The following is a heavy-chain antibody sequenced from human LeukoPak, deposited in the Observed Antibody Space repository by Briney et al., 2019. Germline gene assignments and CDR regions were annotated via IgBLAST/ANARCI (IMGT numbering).Heavy chain of an antibody. CDR3: ARERRFLDY. Sequence: GGSLRLSCAASGFTFSRYAMHWVRQVPGKGLEWVAVISFDGSNRYYADSVKGRFTISRDNSKNTLYLQMNSLRAEDTAVYYCARERRFLDYWGQGTLVTVSS. D-gene: IGHD3-3*01. CDR1: GFTFSRYA. V-gene: IGHV3-30-3*01. J-gene: IGHJ4*02. CDR2: ISFDGSNR.